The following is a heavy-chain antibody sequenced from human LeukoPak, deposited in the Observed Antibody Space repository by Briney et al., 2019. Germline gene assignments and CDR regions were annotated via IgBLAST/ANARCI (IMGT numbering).Heavy chain of an antibody. D-gene: IGHD1-26*01. CDR2: ISSSSSYI. CDR1: GFTFSSYS. J-gene: IGHJ3*02. Sequence: GGSLRLSCAASGFTFSSYSMNWVRQAPGKGLEWVSSISSSSSYIYYADSVKGRFTISRDNAKNSLYLQMNSLRAEDTAVYYCARDASPYSGSLLDAFDIWGQGTMVTVSS. CDR3: ARDASPYSGSLLDAFDI. V-gene: IGHV3-21*01.